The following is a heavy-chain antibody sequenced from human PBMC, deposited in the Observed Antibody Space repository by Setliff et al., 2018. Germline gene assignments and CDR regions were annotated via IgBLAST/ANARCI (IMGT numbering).Heavy chain of an antibody. CDR3: AKVACSGGSCYPDY. CDR2: IWYDGSK. Sequence: GGSLRLSCAASGFTFSSYGMHWVRQAPGKGLEWVAVIWYDGSKYYADSVKGRFTISRDNSKNTLYLQMNSLRAEDTAVYYCAKVACSGGSCYPDYWGQGTLVTVS. J-gene: IGHJ4*02. D-gene: IGHD2-15*01. CDR1: GFTFSSYG. V-gene: IGHV3-33*06.